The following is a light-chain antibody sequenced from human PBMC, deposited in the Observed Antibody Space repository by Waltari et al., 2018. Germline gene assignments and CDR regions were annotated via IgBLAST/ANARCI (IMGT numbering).Light chain of an antibody. V-gene: IGKV3-20*01. J-gene: IGKJ1*01. CDR1: QSISSSY. CDR3: QQYDSSSRT. CDR2: GAS. Sequence: EIVLTQSPGTLSLSPGEIATLSCRTSQSISSSYLVWYQQRPGQAPRLLIYGASTRATGIPDRFSGSGSGTDFTLTISRLEPEDFAVYYCQQYDSSSRTFGQGTRVEVK.